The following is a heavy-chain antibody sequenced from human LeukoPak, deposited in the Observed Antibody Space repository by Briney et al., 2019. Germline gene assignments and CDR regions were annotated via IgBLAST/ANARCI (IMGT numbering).Heavy chain of an antibody. D-gene: IGHD2/OR15-2a*01. CDR2: IYYSGST. V-gene: IGHV4-59*01. Sequence: PSETLSLTCTVSGGSISNYYWNWIRQPPGKGLEWIGYIYYSGSTNYNPSLKSRVTISVETSKNQFSLKLSSVTAADTAVYYCARSFNYYYYYMDVWGKGTTVTVSS. CDR3: ARSFNYYYYYMDV. CDR1: GGSISNYY. J-gene: IGHJ6*03.